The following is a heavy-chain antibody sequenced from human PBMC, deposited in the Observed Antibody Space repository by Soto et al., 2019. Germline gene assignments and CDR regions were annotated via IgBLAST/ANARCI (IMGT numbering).Heavy chain of an antibody. CDR2: IYYTGST. CDR1: GGSVNSDSYY. Sequence: QVQLQESGPGLVKPSETLSLTCTVSGGSVNSDSYYWSWIRQPPGKGLEWIGYIYYTGSTNYNPSRKSRVTISLDTSRNQFSLKLSSVTGADTAVFYCAREFANSPEAFDYWGQGALVTVSS. D-gene: IGHD1-1*01. V-gene: IGHV4-61*01. J-gene: IGHJ4*02. CDR3: AREFANSPEAFDY.